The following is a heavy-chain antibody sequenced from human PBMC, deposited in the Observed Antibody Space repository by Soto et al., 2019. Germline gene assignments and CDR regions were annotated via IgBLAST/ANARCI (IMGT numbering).Heavy chain of an antibody. D-gene: IGHD3-3*01. CDR1: GFTFSSYS. J-gene: IGHJ6*02. Sequence: QSGWSLRLSCPASGFTFSSYSMNWVRQAPGKGLEWVSCISSSSSTIYYADSVKGRFTISRDNAKNSLYLQMNSLRDEDTAVYYCARVGRRITIFGVPPLGMDVWGQGTTVTGSS. CDR3: ARVGRRITIFGVPPLGMDV. CDR2: ISSSSSTI. V-gene: IGHV3-48*02.